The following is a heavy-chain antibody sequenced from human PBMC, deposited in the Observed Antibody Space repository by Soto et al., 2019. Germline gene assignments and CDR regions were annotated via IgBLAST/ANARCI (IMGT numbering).Heavy chain of an antibody. CDR1: RDTFSKYA. J-gene: IGHJ6*02. D-gene: IGHD3-10*02. CDR2: IIPIFGSR. V-gene: IGHV1-69*01. CDR3: ARGETYVGV. Sequence: QVQLVQSGAEVKKPGSSVKVSCKASRDTFSKYAFNWVRQAPGQGLAWMGWIIPIFGSRNYAEKFQGRVTITADESTSTAYMELRSLICEDTAVYYCARGETYVGVWGQGTTVTVSS.